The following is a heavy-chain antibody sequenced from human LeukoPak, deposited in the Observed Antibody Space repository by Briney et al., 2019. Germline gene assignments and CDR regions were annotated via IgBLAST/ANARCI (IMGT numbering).Heavy chain of an antibody. J-gene: IGHJ4*02. D-gene: IGHD3-10*01. Sequence: GGSLRLSCAASGFTFSNYWMHWVRQAPGKGLVWVSRINSDGRSTNYADSVKGRFTISRDNAKNTLYLQMNSLRAEDTAVYYCARDRGLITMVRGVITAGYDYWGQGTLVTVSS. CDR3: ARDRGLITMVRGVITAGYDY. V-gene: IGHV3-74*01. CDR2: INSDGRST. CDR1: GFTFSNYW.